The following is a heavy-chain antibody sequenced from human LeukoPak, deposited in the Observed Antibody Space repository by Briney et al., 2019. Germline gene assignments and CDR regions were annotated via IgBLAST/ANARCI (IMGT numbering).Heavy chain of an antibody. V-gene: IGHV1-69*13. CDR1: GGTFSSYA. J-gene: IGHJ6*02. Sequence: GASVKVSCKASGGTFSSYAISWVRQAPGQGLEWMGGIIPIFGTANYAQKFQGRVTITADESTSTAYMELSSLRSEDTAVYYCASTYYYDSSGRYYYYYYGMDVWGQGTTVTVSS. CDR3: ASTYYYDSSGRYYYYYYGMDV. D-gene: IGHD3-22*01. CDR2: IIPIFGTA.